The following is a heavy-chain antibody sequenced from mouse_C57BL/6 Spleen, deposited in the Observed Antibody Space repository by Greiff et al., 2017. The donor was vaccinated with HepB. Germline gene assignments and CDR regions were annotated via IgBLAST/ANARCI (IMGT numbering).Heavy chain of an antibody. Sequence: SGAELVRPGASVTLSCKASGYTFTDYEMHWVKQTPVHGLEWIGAIDPETGGTAYNQKFKGKAILTADKSSSTAYMELRSLTSEDSAVYYCTRGLRRGAMDYWGQGTSVTVSS. D-gene: IGHD3-1*01. V-gene: IGHV1-15*01. CDR2: IDPETGGT. CDR3: TRGLRRGAMDY. CDR1: GYTFTDYE. J-gene: IGHJ4*01.